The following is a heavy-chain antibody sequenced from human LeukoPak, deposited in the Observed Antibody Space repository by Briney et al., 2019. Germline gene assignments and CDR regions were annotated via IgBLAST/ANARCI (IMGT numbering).Heavy chain of an antibody. CDR3: ARDNTYCSGSRCYDRFDY. V-gene: IGHV3-11*01. CDR2: ISGSGTTT. J-gene: IGHJ4*02. CDR1: GFTFSGYY. D-gene: IGHD2-15*01. Sequence: GGSLRLSRAASGFTFSGYYMSWIRQAPGKGLEWVSYISGSGTTTFFADSVKGRFTISRDNAKNSLYLQMNSLRADDTAVYYCARDNTYCSGSRCYDRFDYWGQGTLVTVSS.